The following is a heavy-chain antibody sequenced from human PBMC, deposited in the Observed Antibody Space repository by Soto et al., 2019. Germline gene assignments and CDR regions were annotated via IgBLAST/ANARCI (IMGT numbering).Heavy chain of an antibody. Sequence: QVQLVESGGGVVQPGRSLRLSCAASGFTFSSYAMHWVRQAPGKGLEWVAVISYDGSNKYYADSVKGRFTISRDNSKNTLYLQMNSLRAEDTAVYYCARDRVSSGYYYGEFDYWGQRTLVTVSS. J-gene: IGHJ4*02. CDR3: ARDRVSSGYYYGEFDY. CDR1: GFTFSSYA. CDR2: ISYDGSNK. D-gene: IGHD3-22*01. V-gene: IGHV3-30-3*01.